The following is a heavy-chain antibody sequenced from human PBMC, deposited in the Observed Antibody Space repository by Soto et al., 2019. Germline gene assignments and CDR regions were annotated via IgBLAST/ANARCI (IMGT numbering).Heavy chain of an antibody. Sequence: ASVKVSCKASGYTFTSYDINWVRQATGQGLEWMGWMNPNSGNTGYAQKFQGRVTMTRNTSISTAYMELSSLRSEDTAVYYCARVPPEDYYMDVWGKGTTVTVSS. J-gene: IGHJ6*03. CDR1: GYTFTSYD. CDR2: MNPNSGNT. V-gene: IGHV1-8*01. CDR3: ARVPPEDYYMDV.